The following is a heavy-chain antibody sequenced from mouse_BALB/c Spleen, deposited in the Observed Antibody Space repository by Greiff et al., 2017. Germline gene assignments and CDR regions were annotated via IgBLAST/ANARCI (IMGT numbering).Heavy chain of an antibody. CDR2: INPSNGRT. D-gene: IGHD2-3*01. J-gene: IGHJ2*01. CDR3: ARWDGYYFDY. CDR1: GYTFTSYW. Sequence: QVQLKQPGAELVKPGASVKLSCKASGYTFTSYWMHWVKQRPGQGLEWIGEINPSNGRTNYNEKFKSKATLTVDKSSSTAYMQLSSLTSEDSAVYYCARWDGYYFDYWGQGTTLTVSS. V-gene: IGHV1S81*02.